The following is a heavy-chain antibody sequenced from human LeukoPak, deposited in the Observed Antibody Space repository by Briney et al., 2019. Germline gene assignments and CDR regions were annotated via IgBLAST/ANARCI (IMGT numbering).Heavy chain of an antibody. CDR3: ARGDGYNYFDY. Sequence: GGSLRLSCAASGFTVSSNYMSWVRQAPGKGLEWVSVFYIDGGTYYADSVRGRFTISRDSSKNTVYLQMTSLRAEDTAVYYCARGDGYNYFDYWGQGTLVTVSS. V-gene: IGHV3-53*01. CDR1: GFTVSSNY. CDR2: FYIDGGT. D-gene: IGHD5-24*01. J-gene: IGHJ4*02.